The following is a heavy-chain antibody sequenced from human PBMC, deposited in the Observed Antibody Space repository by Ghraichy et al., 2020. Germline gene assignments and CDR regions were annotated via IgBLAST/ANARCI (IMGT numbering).Heavy chain of an antibody. D-gene: IGHD2-2*02. J-gene: IGHJ4*02. CDR3: ARDRCTSCYRDY. Sequence: SETLSLTCTVSGYSISSGYYWGWIRQPPGKGLEWIGSIYHSGSTYYNPSLKSRVTISVDTSKNQFSLKLSSVTAADTAVYYCARDRCTSCYRDYWGQGTLVTVSS. CDR2: IYHSGST. V-gene: IGHV4-38-2*02. CDR1: GYSISSGYY.